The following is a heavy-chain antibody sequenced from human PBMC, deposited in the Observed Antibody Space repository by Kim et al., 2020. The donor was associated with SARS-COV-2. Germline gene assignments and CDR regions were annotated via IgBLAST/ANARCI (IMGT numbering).Heavy chain of an antibody. CDR1: GGSFSGYY. CDR2: INHSGST. Sequence: SETLSLTCAVYGGSFSGYYWSWIRQPPGKGLEWIGEINHSGSTNYNPSLKSRVTISVDTSKNQFSLKLSSVTAADTAVYYCARGLGSYGSGGYYRWFDP. J-gene: IGHJ5*02. CDR3: ARGLGSYGSGGYYRWFDP. D-gene: IGHD3-10*01. V-gene: IGHV4-34*01.